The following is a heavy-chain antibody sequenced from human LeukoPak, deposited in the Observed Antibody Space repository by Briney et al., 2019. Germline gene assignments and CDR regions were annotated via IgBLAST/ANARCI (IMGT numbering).Heavy chain of an antibody. D-gene: IGHD4-17*01. J-gene: IGHJ1*01. CDR3: ARVRAGLRGNFQH. V-gene: IGHV4-34*01. CDR2: INHSGST. Sequence: SETLSLTGAVYGGPFSGYYWSWIRQPPGKGLEWIGEINHSGSTNYNPSLKSRVTISVDTSKNQFSLKLSSVTAADTAVYYCARVRAGLRGNFQHWGQGTLVTVSS. CDR1: GGPFSGYY.